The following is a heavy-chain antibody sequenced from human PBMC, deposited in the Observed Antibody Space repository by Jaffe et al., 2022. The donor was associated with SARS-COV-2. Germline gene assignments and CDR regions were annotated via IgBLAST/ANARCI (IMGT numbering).Heavy chain of an antibody. D-gene: IGHD3-10*01. J-gene: IGHJ4*02. V-gene: IGHV3-48*02. Sequence: EVQLVESGGGLVQPGGSLRLSCAASGFTFSSYSMNWVRQAPGKGLEWVSYISSSSSTIYYADSVKGRFTISRDNAKNSLYLQMNSLRDEDTAVYYCATAETGSPREYYFDYWGQGTLVTVSS. CDR1: GFTFSSYS. CDR2: ISSSSSTI. CDR3: ATAETGSPREYYFDY.